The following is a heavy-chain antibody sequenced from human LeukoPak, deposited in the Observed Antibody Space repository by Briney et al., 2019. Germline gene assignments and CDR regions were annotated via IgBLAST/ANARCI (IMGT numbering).Heavy chain of an antibody. V-gene: IGHV4-39*07. CDR1: GASIISSSYY. Sequence: SETLSLTCAVSGASIISSSYYWGWIRQPPGKGLEWIGSIYYSGSTNYNPSLKSRVTISVETSKIQFSLRLSSVTAADSAVYYCARDSCSSTSCRRKFDNWGQGTLVTVSS. D-gene: IGHD2-2*01. CDR2: IYYSGST. J-gene: IGHJ4*02. CDR3: ARDSCSSTSCRRKFDN.